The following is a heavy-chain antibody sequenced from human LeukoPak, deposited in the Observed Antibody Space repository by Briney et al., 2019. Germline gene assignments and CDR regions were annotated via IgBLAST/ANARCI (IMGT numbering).Heavy chain of an antibody. J-gene: IGHJ5*02. CDR3: ARDPDSSYEWGPFDP. CDR1: GDSVSSNSAS. D-gene: IGHD6-6*01. V-gene: IGHV6-1*01. Sequence: SQTLSLICAISGDSVSSNSASWTWIRQSPSRGLEWLGRTYYRSKWNSDYAISVQSRITINPDTSTNQFSLHLKSVTPEDTAVYYCARDPDSSYEWGPFDPWGQGTLVTVSS. CDR2: TYYRSKWNS.